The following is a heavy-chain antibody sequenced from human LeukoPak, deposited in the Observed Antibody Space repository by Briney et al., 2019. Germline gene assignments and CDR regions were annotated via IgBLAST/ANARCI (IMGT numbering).Heavy chain of an antibody. J-gene: IGHJ5*02. D-gene: IGHD6-19*01. V-gene: IGHV4-59*11. CDR2: IYYNGET. CDR3: ARGSIAVAGRGWFDA. Sequence: SETLSLTCTVSSGSIMGHYWSWIRQPPGKRLQWIGNIYYNGETKYNPSLRSRFTISVDTSKNQFSLKVTSVTAADTAVYSCARGSIAVAGRGWFDAWGQGTLVTVSS. CDR1: SGSIMGHY.